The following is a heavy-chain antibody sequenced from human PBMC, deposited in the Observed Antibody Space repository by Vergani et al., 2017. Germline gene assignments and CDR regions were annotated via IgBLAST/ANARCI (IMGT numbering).Heavy chain of an antibody. V-gene: IGHV3-23*04. D-gene: IGHD3-22*01. Sequence: EVQLVESGGGLVQPGGSLRLSCAASGFTFRSYAMSWVRQAPGKGLEWVSAISGSGGSTYYADSVKGRFTISRDNSKNTLYLQMNSLRAEDTAVYYCARDRWYYYDSSGYLYCYFDLWGRGTLVTVSS. CDR2: ISGSGGST. CDR3: ARDRWYYYDSSGYLYCYFDL. CDR1: GFTFRSYA. J-gene: IGHJ2*01.